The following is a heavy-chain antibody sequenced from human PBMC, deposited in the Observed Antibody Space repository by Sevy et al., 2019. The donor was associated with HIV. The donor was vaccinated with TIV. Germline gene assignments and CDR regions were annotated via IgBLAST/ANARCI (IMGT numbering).Heavy chain of an antibody. CDR1: GFSFSTYA. J-gene: IGHJ4*02. Sequence: GGSLRLSCSASGFSFSTYAMNWVRQAPGKGLEWVAVICYDGSGKYYSHSVKGRFTISRDNSKNRLFLEMNSMRVGDTATYYGAKGAGQYFFDYWGQGTLVTVSS. CDR3: AKGAGQYFFDY. CDR2: ICYDGSGK. V-gene: IGHV3-33*08. D-gene: IGHD1-26*01.